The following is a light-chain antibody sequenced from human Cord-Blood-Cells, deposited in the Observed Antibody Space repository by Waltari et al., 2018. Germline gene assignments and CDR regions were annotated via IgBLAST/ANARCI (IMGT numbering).Light chain of an antibody. V-gene: IGLV2-14*01. Sequence: QSALTQPASVSGSPGPSITIPCTGTSSDVGGYNYVSWYHQHTGKAPKLMIYEVSNRPSGVSNRFSGSKSGNTASLTISGLQAEDEADYYCSSYTSSSTLYVFGTGTKVTVL. CDR2: EVS. CDR1: SSDVGGYNY. CDR3: SSYTSSSTLYV. J-gene: IGLJ1*01.